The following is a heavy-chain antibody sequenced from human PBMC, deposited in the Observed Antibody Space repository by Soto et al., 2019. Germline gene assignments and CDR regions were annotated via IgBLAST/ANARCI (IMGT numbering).Heavy chain of an antibody. J-gene: IGHJ3*02. CDR3: AKDRSIAARYAFDI. Sequence: GGSLRLSCAASGFTFSSYAMSWVRQAPGKGLEWVSAISGGGGSTYYADSVKGRLTIPRDNSKNTLYLQMNSLRAKDTAVYYCAKDRSIAARYAFDIWGQVTMVTVSS. D-gene: IGHD6-6*01. V-gene: IGHV3-23*01. CDR2: ISGGGGST. CDR1: GFTFSSYA.